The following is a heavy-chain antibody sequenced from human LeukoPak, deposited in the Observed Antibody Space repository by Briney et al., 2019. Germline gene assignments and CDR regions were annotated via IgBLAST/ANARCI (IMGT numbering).Heavy chain of an antibody. D-gene: IGHD6-13*01. CDR1: GFTFSSYG. J-gene: IGHJ4*02. V-gene: IGHV3-30*18. CDR2: LSYDVSNK. CDR3: AKDPPPAAAGVDY. Sequence: PGRSLRLSCAASGFTFSSYGMHWVRQAPGKGLEGVAVLSYDVSNKYYPHSVKGRFTISIDNSKNTLYLQMTSLRAEDTAVYYCAKDPPPAAAGVDYWGQGTLVTVSS.